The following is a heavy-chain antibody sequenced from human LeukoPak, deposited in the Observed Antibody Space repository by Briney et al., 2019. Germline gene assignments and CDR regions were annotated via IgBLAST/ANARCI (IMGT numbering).Heavy chain of an antibody. CDR3: ARDAIHPQWLVDY. D-gene: IGHD6-19*01. CDR2: INPNSGGT. CDR1: GYTFTNYD. V-gene: IGHV1-2*02. Sequence: GASVKVSCKASGYTFTNYDINWVRQATGQGLEWMGWINPNSGGTNYAQKFQGRVTMTRDTSISTAYMELSRLRSDDTAVYYCARDAIHPQWLVDYWGQGTLVTVSS. J-gene: IGHJ4*02.